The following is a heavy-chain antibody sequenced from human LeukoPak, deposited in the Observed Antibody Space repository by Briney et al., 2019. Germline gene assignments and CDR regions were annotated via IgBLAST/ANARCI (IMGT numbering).Heavy chain of an antibody. CDR2: ISGSGGST. CDR1: GFTFSSYA. J-gene: IGHJ4*02. D-gene: IGHD3-10*01. V-gene: IGHV3-23*01. Sequence: PGGSLRLSCAASGFTFSSYAMSWVRQAPGKGLEWVSAISGSGGSTYYADSVKGRFTISRDNSKNTLYLQMNSLRAEDTAVYYCAKITVVSLWFGEFGGFDYWGQGTLVTVSS. CDR3: AKITVVSLWFGEFGGFDY.